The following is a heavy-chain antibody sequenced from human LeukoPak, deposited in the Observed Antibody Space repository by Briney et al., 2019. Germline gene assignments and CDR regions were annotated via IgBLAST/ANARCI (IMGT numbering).Heavy chain of an antibody. V-gene: IGHV3-48*01. Sequence: PVGSLRLSCAGSGFTFSGYSMNWVRQAPGKGLEWVSFISSSGSDIYYADSVKGRFTISRDNAKNSLYLQMNSLRAEDTAVYYCARDISAWGQGTLVTVSS. CDR1: GFTFSGYS. J-gene: IGHJ4*02. CDR3: ARDISA. CDR2: ISSSGSDI.